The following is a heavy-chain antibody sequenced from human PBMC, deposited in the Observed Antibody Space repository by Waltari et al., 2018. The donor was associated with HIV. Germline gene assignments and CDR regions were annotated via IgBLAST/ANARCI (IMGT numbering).Heavy chain of an antibody. CDR3: ARVGCSSASCYSGWFDP. CDR2: ISADTGNT. D-gene: IGHD2-2*01. Sequence: QAQLAQSGAEVKKPGASVKVSCKASGYTFTSYGISWVRQAPGQGLEWLGWISADTGNTNYAQKLQGRVTMTTDTSTSTAYMELRSLRSDDTAVYYCARVGCSSASCYSGWFDPWGQGTLVTVSS. CDR1: GYTFTSYG. J-gene: IGHJ5*02. V-gene: IGHV1-18*01.